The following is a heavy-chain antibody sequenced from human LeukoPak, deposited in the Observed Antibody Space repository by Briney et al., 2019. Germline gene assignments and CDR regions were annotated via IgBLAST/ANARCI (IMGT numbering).Heavy chain of an antibody. J-gene: IGHJ4*02. CDR3: ASGYSYGFDY. D-gene: IGHD5-18*01. CDR2: INPRGGST. Sequence: ASVKVSCKASGYTFTTYYMHWVRQAPGQGLEWVGIINPRGGSTTYAQKFQGRVTMTRDTSTSTVYMELSSLKSDDTAVYYCASGYSYGFDYWGQGTLVTVSS. V-gene: IGHV1-46*01. CDR1: GYTFTTYY.